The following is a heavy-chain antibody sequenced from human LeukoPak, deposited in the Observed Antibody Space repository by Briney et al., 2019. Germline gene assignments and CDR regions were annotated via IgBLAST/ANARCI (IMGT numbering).Heavy chain of an antibody. Sequence: GGSLRLSCAASGFTFSSYAMHWVRQAPGKGLEWVAFIWYDVTYEYYADSVKGRFTISRDNSKNTLYLQMNSLRAEDTAVYYCAKDRGGYCSSTSCYVLDYWGQGTLVTVSS. J-gene: IGHJ4*02. CDR1: GFTFSSYA. V-gene: IGHV3-30*02. D-gene: IGHD2-2*01. CDR3: AKDRGGYCSSTSCYVLDY. CDR2: IWYDVTYE.